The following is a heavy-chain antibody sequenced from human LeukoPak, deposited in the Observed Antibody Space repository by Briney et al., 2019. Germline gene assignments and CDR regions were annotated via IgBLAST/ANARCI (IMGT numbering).Heavy chain of an antibody. V-gene: IGHV3-23*01. CDR1: GFTFSSYA. D-gene: IGHD3-16*01. J-gene: IGHJ4*02. Sequence: PGGSLRLSCAASGFTFSSYAMSWVRQAPGKGLEWVSAISGSGGSTYYADSVKGRFTISRDNSKNTLYLQMNSLRAEDTAVYYCAKASHYDYVWGSYDYWGQGSLVTVSS. CDR3: AKASHYDYVWGSYDY. CDR2: ISGSGGST.